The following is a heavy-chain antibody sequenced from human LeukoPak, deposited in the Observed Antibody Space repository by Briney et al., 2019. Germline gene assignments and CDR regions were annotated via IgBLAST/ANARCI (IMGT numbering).Heavy chain of an antibody. CDR3: GRGGNGIDI. CDR2: INSDESNT. J-gene: IGHJ3*02. V-gene: IGHV3-74*01. Sequence: GGSLRLSCAASGFTFSHYLMHWVRQAPGKGLVWVSRINSDESNTNSYADSVKGRFIISRDNAKNTLYLQMNSLRAEDTAVYFCGRGGNGIDIWGQGTTVVVSS. D-gene: IGHD2-8*01. CDR1: GFTFSHYL.